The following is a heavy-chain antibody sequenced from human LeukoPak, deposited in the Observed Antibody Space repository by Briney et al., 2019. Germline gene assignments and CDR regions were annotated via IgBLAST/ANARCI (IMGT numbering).Heavy chain of an antibody. J-gene: IGHJ4*02. D-gene: IGHD2-2*01. CDR1: GGSISSYY. CDR2: IYYSGST. CDR3: ARHDELSGRYCSSTSCYAEGLDFDY. Sequence: SETLSLTCTVSGGSISSYYWSWIRQPPGKGLEWIGYIYYSGSTNYNPSLKSRVTISVDTSKNQFSLKLSSVTAADTAVYYCARHDELSGRYCSSTSCYAEGLDFDYWGQGTLVTVSS. V-gene: IGHV4-59*08.